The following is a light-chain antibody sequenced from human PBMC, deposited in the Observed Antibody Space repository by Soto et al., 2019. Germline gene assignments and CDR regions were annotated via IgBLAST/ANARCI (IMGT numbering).Light chain of an antibody. CDR2: DAS. CDR1: QRVSSSY. J-gene: IGKJ5*01. Sequence: EIVLTQSPGTLSLSPGERATLSCRASQRVSSSYLAWYQQKPGQAPRLLLYDASSRATGIPDRFSGSGSGTDFSRTISRLDPEDFAVYYCQQYGSSPITFGEGTRLEIK. CDR3: QQYGSSPIT. V-gene: IGKV3-20*01.